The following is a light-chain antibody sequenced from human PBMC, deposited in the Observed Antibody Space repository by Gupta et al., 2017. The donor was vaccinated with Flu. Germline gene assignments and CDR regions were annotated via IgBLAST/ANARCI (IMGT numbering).Light chain of an antibody. CDR1: QSISSY. J-gene: IGKJ4*01. Sequence: DIQMTQSPTSLSASVGDRVTITCRASQSISSYVNWFQQKPGKAPRLLIYAASNLQSGVPSRFSGSGSGTDFTLTISSLQPEDFATYYCQQSYTVPWALTFGGRTKVEV. CDR3: QQSYTVPWALT. V-gene: IGKV1-39*01. CDR2: AAS.